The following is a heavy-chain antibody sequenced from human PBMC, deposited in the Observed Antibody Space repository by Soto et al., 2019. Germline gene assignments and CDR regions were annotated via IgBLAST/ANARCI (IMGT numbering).Heavy chain of an antibody. CDR1: GSTFSTHA. CDR3: AREPFKHGSAALSYSRHLDY. Sequence: QVQLVQSGAEVKKPGSSMKVSCKTSGSTFSTHAINWVRQAPGQGLEWMGGIVPVFATATYAQKFQARVTMTADESPSTVTLEMSSLKSDDTAIYYCAREPFKHGSAALSYSRHLDYWGQGTLISVSS. D-gene: IGHD3-10*01. CDR2: IVPVFATA. J-gene: IGHJ4*02. V-gene: IGHV1-69*01.